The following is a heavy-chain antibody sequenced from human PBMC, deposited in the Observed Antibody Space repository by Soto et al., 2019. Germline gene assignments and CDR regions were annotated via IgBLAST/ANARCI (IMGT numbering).Heavy chain of an antibody. J-gene: IGHJ4*02. V-gene: IGHV3-30-3*01. D-gene: IGHD5-18*01. CDR2: ISYNESKI. CDR3: ASFGDTVTATAFDF. Sequence: QVQLVESGGGVVQPGRSLRVSCATSGFNFSHYAMHWVRQAPGKGLNWVAVISYNESKIYYADSVKGRFTISRDNSKNTLYLQMNSLRTEDTAIYYCASFGDTVTATAFDFWGQGTLVTVSS. CDR1: GFNFSHYA.